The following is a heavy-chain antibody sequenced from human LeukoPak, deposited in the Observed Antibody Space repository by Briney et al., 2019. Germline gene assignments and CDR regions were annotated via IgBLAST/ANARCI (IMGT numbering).Heavy chain of an antibody. CDR3: ARDNSGWCVDY. V-gene: IGHV1-46*04. D-gene: IGHD6-19*01. CDR2: ISPSGDYT. CDR1: GYTFSSYY. J-gene: IGHJ4*02. Sequence: GASVKVSCKASGYTFSSYYMHWVRQAPGQGLEWMGIISPSGDYTRYAQKLQGRVSMTLDTSTSTVYMELNSLESEDTAMYYCARDNSGWCVDYWGQGTLVTVTS.